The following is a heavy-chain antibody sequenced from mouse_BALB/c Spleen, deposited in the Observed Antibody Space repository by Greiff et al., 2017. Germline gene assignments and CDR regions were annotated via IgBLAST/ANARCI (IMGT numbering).Heavy chain of an antibody. Sequence: EVKLVESGGGLVQPGGSRKLSCAASGFTFSSFGMHWVRQAPEKGLEWVAYISSGSSTIYYADTVKGRFTISRDNPKNTLFLQMTSLRSEDTAMYYCARWGVGAMDYWGQGTSVTVSS. J-gene: IGHJ4*01. CDR2: ISSGSSTI. CDR1: GFTFSSFG. V-gene: IGHV5-17*02. CDR3: ARWGVGAMDY.